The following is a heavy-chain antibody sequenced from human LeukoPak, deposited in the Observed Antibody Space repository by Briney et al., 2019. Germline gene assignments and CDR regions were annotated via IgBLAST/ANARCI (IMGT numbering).Heavy chain of an antibody. Sequence: PSETLSLTPTVPGGSISSYFWSWIRQPPGKGLEWIGYIYYSGSTNYNPSLKSRVTISVDTSKNQSSLKLSSVTAADTAVYYCATVGVDTAMVYWGQGTLVTVSS. CDR3: ATVGVDTAMVY. V-gene: IGHV4-59*01. D-gene: IGHD5-18*01. J-gene: IGHJ4*02. CDR2: IYYSGST. CDR1: GGSISSYF.